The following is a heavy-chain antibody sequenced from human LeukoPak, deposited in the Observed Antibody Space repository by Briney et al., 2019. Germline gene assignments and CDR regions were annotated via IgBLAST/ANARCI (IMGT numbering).Heavy chain of an antibody. CDR2: LSSSSSTI. V-gene: IGHV3-48*02. CDR1: GFTFSSYS. CDR3: VRGGSYFDY. Sequence: PGGSLRLSCAASGFTFSSYSMNYVRHAPGKGLEWVSYLSSSSSTIYYPDSATGRFTICHDNATNSLELQLNSLSDQDRAVYYCVRGGSYFDYWGERKLVSVSS. D-gene: IGHD3-10*01. J-gene: IGHJ4*02.